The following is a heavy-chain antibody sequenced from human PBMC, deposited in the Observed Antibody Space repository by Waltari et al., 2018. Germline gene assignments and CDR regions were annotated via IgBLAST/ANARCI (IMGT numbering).Heavy chain of an antibody. CDR1: GGIFSSYT. Sequence: QVQLVQSGAEVKKPGSSVKVSCTASGGIFSSYTLSWVRQAPGQGLEWRGRIIPILGRANYAQKFQGRGTISADKSTSTAYMGLSSLRSEDTAVYYCARGDSDGSADGFDIWGQGTMVTVSS. D-gene: IGHD5-18*01. V-gene: IGHV1-69*02. CDR2: IIPILGRA. CDR3: ARGDSDGSADGFDI. J-gene: IGHJ3*02.